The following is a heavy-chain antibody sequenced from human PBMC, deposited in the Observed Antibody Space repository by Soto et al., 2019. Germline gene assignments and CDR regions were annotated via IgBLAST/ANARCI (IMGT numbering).Heavy chain of an antibody. J-gene: IGHJ4*02. CDR3: ARDTVLTGMFDF. CDR2: VYYTGTT. Sequence: PSETLSLTCTVSGGSTGSYHWSWVRQPPGKGLEWIVSVYYTGTTNYNPSLGSRVTISIDAPGNRFSMEITSVTAADTAIYYCARDTVLTGMFDFWGQGTLVTVSS. CDR1: GGSTGSYH. D-gene: IGHD4-17*01. V-gene: IGHV4-59*01.